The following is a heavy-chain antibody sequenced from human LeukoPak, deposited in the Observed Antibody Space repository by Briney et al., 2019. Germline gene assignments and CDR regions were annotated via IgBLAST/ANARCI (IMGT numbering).Heavy chain of an antibody. J-gene: IGHJ4*02. V-gene: IGHV3-48*01. D-gene: IGHD1-26*01. Sequence: GGSLRLSYEASGFTFSSYSMNWVRQAPGKGLEWISYISTSTTTIYYANSVKGRFTISRDNAKKSLYLQMNSLRVEDTGVYYCASWGEGALDNWGQGTLVTVSS. CDR1: GFTFSSYS. CDR2: ISTSTTTI. CDR3: ASWGEGALDN.